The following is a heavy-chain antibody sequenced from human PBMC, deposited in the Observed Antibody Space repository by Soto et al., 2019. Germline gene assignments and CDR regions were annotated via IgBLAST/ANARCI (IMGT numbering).Heavy chain of an antibody. CDR2: IKSKTDGGTT. CDR3: TTDGDGSGSYVTIDPYFDY. D-gene: IGHD3-10*01. Sequence: EVQLVESGGGLVKPGGSLRLSCAASGFTFSNAWMSWVRQAPGKGLEWVGRIKSKTDGGTTDYAAPVKGRFTISRDDSNNTLYLQMTSLKTEDTAVYYCTTDGDGSGSYVTIDPYFDYWGQGNLVTFSS. V-gene: IGHV3-15*01. J-gene: IGHJ4*02. CDR1: GFTFSNAW.